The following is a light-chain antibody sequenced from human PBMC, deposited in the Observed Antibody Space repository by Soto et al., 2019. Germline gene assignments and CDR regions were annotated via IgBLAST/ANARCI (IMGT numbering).Light chain of an antibody. CDR2: DVS. Sequence: QSALTQPRSLSGSPGQSVTISCTGTSSDVGGYNYVSWYQHHPGKAPKLMIYDVSKRPSGVPDRFSGSKSGNTASLTISGLQAEDEADYYCCSYAGGFTWVFGGGTKVTVL. CDR1: SSDVGGYNY. CDR3: CSYAGGFTWV. J-gene: IGLJ3*02. V-gene: IGLV2-11*01.